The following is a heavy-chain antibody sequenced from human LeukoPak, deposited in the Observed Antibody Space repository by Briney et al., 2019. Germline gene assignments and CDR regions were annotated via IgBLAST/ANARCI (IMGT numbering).Heavy chain of an antibody. V-gene: IGHV5-51*01. Sequence: GESLQISCKGSGYSFSNYWIGWVRQMPGKGLEWMGIIYPGDSDTRYSPSFQGQVTISADKSISTAYLQWSSLKASDTAIYYCARQSNYGSGSYLYWGQGTLVTVSS. J-gene: IGHJ4*02. CDR1: GYSFSNYW. CDR3: ARQSNYGSGSYLY. D-gene: IGHD3-10*01. CDR2: IYPGDSDT.